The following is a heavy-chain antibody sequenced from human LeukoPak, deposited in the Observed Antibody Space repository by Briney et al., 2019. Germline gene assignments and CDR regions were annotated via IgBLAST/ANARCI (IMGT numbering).Heavy chain of an antibody. D-gene: IGHD6-13*01. CDR3: ARDRATGSSWYVRWFDP. CDR2: INPNSGGT. CDR1: GYTFTGYY. V-gene: IGHV1-2*06. Sequence: ASVKVSCKASGYTFTGYYMHWVRQAPGQGLEWMGRINPNSGGTNYARKFQGRVTMTRDTSISTAYMEVGGLSSDDTAVYYCARDRATGSSWYVRWFDPWGQGTLVTVSS. J-gene: IGHJ5*02.